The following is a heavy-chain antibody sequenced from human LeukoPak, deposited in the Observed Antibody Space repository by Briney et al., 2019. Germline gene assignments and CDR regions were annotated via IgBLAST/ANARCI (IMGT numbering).Heavy chain of an antibody. V-gene: IGHV3-30-3*02. CDR3: AKSVPNSSSWIDPRYMAFDI. J-gene: IGHJ3*02. CDR2: ISYDGSNK. D-gene: IGHD6-13*01. CDR1: GFTFSSYA. Sequence: PGGSLRLSCAASGFTFSSYAMHWVRQAPGKGLEWVAVISYDGSNKYYADSVKGRFTISRDNSKNTLYLQMNSLRAEDTAVYYCAKSVPNSSSWIDPRYMAFDIWGQGTMVTVSS.